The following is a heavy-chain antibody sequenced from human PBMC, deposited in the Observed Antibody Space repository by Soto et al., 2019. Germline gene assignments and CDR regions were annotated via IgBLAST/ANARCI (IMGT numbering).Heavy chain of an antibody. CDR2: ISGGGGST. J-gene: IGHJ4*02. D-gene: IGHD6-19*01. V-gene: IGHV3-23*01. CDR1: GFTFSSYD. CDR3: AKDHGSGWRFDY. Sequence: GGSLRLSCAASGFTFSSYDMTWVRQAPGRGLEWVSAISGGGGSTYYADSVRGRFTISRDNSKNTLYLQMNSLRVEDTAVYFCAKDHGSGWRFDYWGQGTLVTVS.